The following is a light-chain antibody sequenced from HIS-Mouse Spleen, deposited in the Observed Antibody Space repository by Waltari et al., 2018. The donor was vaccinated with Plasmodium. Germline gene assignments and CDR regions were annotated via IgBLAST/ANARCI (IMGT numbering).Light chain of an antibody. CDR1: ALPNKY. J-gene: IGLJ3*02. CDR2: EDS. Sequence: SYELTQPPSVSVSPGQTARITCSGDALPNKYAYWYQQKSGQAPVLVSYEDSKRPSGIPERCSGSSSGTMATLTISGAQVEDEADYYCYSTDSSGNHRVFGGGTKLTVL. V-gene: IGLV3-10*01. CDR3: YSTDSSGNHRV.